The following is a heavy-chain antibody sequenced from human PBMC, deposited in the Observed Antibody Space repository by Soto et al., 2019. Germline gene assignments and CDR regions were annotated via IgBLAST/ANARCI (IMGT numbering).Heavy chain of an antibody. J-gene: IGHJ6*02. CDR3: ARVAMVRGVSEYYGMDV. D-gene: IGHD3-10*01. Sequence: ASVKVSCKASGYTFTSYYMHWVRQAPGQGLEWMGIINPGGGSTSYAQKFQGRVTMTRDTSTSTVYMELSSLRSEDTAVYYCARVAMVRGVSEYYGMDVWGQGTTVTVSS. CDR1: GYTFTSYY. CDR2: INPGGGST. V-gene: IGHV1-46*01.